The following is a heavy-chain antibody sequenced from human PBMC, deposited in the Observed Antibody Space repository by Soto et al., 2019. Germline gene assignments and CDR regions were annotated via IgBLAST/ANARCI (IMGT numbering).Heavy chain of an antibody. D-gene: IGHD3-3*01. V-gene: IGHV2-5*01. J-gene: IGHJ5*02. CDR2: IFWNDDK. CDR1: GFSLTTSGVG. CDR3: AHVYDFYSGPAEVTWFDP. Sequence: SGPTLVKPTQTLTLTCTFSGFSLTTSGVGVGWIRQPPGKALEWLALIFWNDDKRYRPSLKSRLTITKDTSKNQVILTMTNLDPVDTATFYCAHVYDFYSGPAEVTWFDPWGQGTLVTVSS.